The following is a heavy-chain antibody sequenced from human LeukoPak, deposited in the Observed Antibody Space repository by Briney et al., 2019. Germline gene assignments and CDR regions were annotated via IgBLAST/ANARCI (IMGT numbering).Heavy chain of an antibody. CDR3: AKRDKFGETGWFDP. V-gene: IGHV3-23*01. CDR2: ISASGGRT. D-gene: IGHD3-10*01. J-gene: IGHJ5*02. Sequence: GGSLRLSCAASGFAFRSYAMSWVRQAPGKGLEWVSVISASGGRTAYTDSVKGRFTISRDNSKNTLYLQMNSLRAEDTAVYYCAKRDKFGETGWFDPWGQGTLVTVSS. CDR1: GFAFRSYA.